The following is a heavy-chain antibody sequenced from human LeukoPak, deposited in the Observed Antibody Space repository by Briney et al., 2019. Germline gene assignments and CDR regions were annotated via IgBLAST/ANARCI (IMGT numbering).Heavy chain of an antibody. V-gene: IGHV4-61*02. CDR3: ARGEGGATESGVFDI. J-gene: IGHJ3*02. Sequence: SQTLSLTCTVSGASISSGNYYWSWLRQPAGKGLEWIGRIYTTGTTNYNPSLQSRVTISLDTSTNQFSLKLNSVTAADTAMYYCARGEGGATESGVFDIWGQGTMVTVTA. CDR2: IYTTGTT. CDR1: GASISSGNYY. D-gene: IGHD5-12*01.